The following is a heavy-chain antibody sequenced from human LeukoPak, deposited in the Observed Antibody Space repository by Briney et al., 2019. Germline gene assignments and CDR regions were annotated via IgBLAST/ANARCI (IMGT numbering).Heavy chain of an antibody. CDR3: ARGPRIRITIFGVVTSHYYYMDV. D-gene: IGHD3-3*01. Sequence: ASVKVSCKASGYTFTSYDINWVRQATGQGLEWMGWMNPNSGNTGYAQKFQGRVTITRNTSISTAYMELSSLRSEDTAVYYCARGPRIRITIFGVVTSHYYYMDVWGKGTTVTVSS. CDR2: MNPNSGNT. CDR1: GYTFTSYD. J-gene: IGHJ6*03. V-gene: IGHV1-8*03.